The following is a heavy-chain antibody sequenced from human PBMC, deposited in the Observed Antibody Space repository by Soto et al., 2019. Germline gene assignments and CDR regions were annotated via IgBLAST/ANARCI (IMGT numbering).Heavy chain of an antibody. V-gene: IGHV3-30-3*01. CDR1: GFTFSSYA. Sequence: GGSLRLSCAASGFTFSSYAMHWVRQAPGKGLEWVAVISYDGSNKYYADSVKGRFTISRDNSKNTLYLQMNSLRAEDTAVYYCARGRMSSGWLNYYYGMDVWGQGTTVTVSS. D-gene: IGHD6-19*01. CDR3: ARGRMSSGWLNYYYGMDV. J-gene: IGHJ6*02. CDR2: ISYDGSNK.